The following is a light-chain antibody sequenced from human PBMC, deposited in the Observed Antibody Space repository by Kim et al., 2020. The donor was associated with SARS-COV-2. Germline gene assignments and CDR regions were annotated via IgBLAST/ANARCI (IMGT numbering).Light chain of an antibody. V-gene: IGLV2-18*02. Sequence: GQSVTISCTGTTSDVGSYNHVSWYQQPPRTAPKLMIFEVSNRPSGVPDRFSGSKSGNTASLTISGLQAEDEADYYCSSYTTYSTYVFGTGTKVTVL. CDR1: TSDVGSYNH. J-gene: IGLJ1*01. CDR2: EVS. CDR3: SSYTTYSTYV.